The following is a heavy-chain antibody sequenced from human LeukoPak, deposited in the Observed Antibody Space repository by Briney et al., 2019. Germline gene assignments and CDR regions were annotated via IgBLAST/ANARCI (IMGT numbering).Heavy chain of an antibody. Sequence: PGGSLRLSCAASGFTFSTYAMSWVRQPPGKGLEWVSAITNSGGSTYYADFVKGRFTISRDNSKKTVYLQINSLRAEDTAVYYCAKEADYYDSSDYYPSYFDYWGQGTLVTVSS. CDR2: ITNSGGST. CDR1: GFTFSTYA. V-gene: IGHV3-23*01. J-gene: IGHJ4*02. D-gene: IGHD3-22*01. CDR3: AKEADYYDSSDYYPSYFDY.